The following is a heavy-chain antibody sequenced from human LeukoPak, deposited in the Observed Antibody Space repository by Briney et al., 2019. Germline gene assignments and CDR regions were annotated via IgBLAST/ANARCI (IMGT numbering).Heavy chain of an antibody. CDR3: ARGFRRLIAAPPYSWFDP. Sequence: PSETLSLTCTVSGGSISSSSYYWGWIRQPPGKGLEWIGSIYYSGSTYYNPSLKSRVTISVDTSKNQFSLKLSSVTAADTAVYYCARGFRRLIAAPPYSWFDPWGQGTLVTVSS. D-gene: IGHD6-6*01. J-gene: IGHJ5*02. CDR1: GGSISSSSYY. V-gene: IGHV4-39*07. CDR2: IYYSGST.